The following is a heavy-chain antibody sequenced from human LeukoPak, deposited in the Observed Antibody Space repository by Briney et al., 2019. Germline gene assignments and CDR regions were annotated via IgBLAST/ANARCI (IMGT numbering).Heavy chain of an antibody. CDR2: ISGSGGST. CDR3: AKDPLLRYFDWSTNWFDP. CDR1: GFTFSSYA. V-gene: IGHV3-23*01. Sequence: GGSLRLSCAASGFTFSSYAMSWVRQAPGKGLEWVSAISGSGGSTYYADSVKGRFTISRDNSKNTLYLQMNSLRAEDTAVYYCAKDPLLRYFDWSTNWFDPWGQGTLVTVSS. D-gene: IGHD3-9*01. J-gene: IGHJ5*02.